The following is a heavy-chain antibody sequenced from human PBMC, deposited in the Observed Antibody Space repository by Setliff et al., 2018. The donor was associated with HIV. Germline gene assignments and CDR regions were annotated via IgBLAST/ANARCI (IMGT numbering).Heavy chain of an antibody. D-gene: IGHD6-19*01. CDR3: VKDPAATPRHSSGWVYFDY. J-gene: IGHJ4*02. CDR1: GFTVSRFY. Sequence: PGGSLRLSCAASGFTVSRFYMSWVRQAPGKGLEWVSVIYSDGSSYYADSVRGRFTISRDNYKNTLYLQMSSLRAEDTAVYYCVKDPAATPRHSSGWVYFDYWGQGMMVTVSS. V-gene: IGHV3-53*05. CDR2: IYSDGSS.